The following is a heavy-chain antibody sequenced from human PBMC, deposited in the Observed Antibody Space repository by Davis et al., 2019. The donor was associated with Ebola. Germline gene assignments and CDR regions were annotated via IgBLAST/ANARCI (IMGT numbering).Heavy chain of an antibody. D-gene: IGHD3-22*01. V-gene: IGHV3-30-3*01. CDR3: AKDRYYYDSSGYHETDY. CDR1: GFTFSSYA. J-gene: IGHJ4*02. CDR2: ISYDGSNK. Sequence: GESLKISCAASGFTFSSYAMHWVRQAPGKGLEWVAVISYDGSNKYYADSVKGRFTISRDNSKNTLYLQMNSLRAEDTAVYYCAKDRYYYDSSGYHETDYWGQGTLVTVSS.